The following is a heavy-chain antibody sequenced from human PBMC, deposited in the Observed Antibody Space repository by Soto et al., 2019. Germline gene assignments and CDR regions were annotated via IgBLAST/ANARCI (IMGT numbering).Heavy chain of an antibody. CDR1: GGTFSSYA. D-gene: IGHD2-8*01. Sequence: QVQLVQSGAEVKKPGSSVKVSCKASGGTFSSYAISWVRQAPGQGLEWMGGIIPIFGTANYAQKFQGRVTITEEESTSTAYMGLSSLRSEDTAVYYCARDEGYCTNGVCYTNFDYWGQGTLVTVSS. CDR2: IIPIFGTA. J-gene: IGHJ4*02. V-gene: IGHV1-69*01. CDR3: ARDEGYCTNGVCYTNFDY.